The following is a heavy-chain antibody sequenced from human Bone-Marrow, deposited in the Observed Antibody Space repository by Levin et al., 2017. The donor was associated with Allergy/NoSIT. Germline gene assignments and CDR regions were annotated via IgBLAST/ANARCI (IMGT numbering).Heavy chain of an antibody. Sequence: SQTLSLTCTVSGGSFSDSYWSWIRPPAGKGLEWIGRIYSIGTTNYNPSLKSRVTMSVDTSKNQFSLKLSSVTAADTAVYYCARKGVGATSRAFDIWGQGTMVTVSS. CDR3: ARKGVGATSRAFDI. D-gene: IGHD1-26*01. J-gene: IGHJ3*02. CDR2: IYSIGTT. V-gene: IGHV4-4*07. CDR1: GGSFSDSY.